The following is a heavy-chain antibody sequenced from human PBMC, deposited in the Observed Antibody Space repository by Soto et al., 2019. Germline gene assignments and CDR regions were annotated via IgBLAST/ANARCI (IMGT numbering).Heavy chain of an antibody. CDR1: GGSISSGGYF. J-gene: IGHJ4*02. CDR2: IYHSGTT. V-gene: IGHV4-31*11. CDR3: ARVRYSYGTFDF. D-gene: IGHD5-18*01. Sequence: QVQLQESGPGLVKPSQTLSLTCAVSGGSISSGGYFWGWIRQHPGKGLEWIGYIYHSGTTYYNPSLKSRLTISVDTSKNHFSLNLTSVTAAYTGVYYCARVRYSYGTFDFWGQGTLVTVSS.